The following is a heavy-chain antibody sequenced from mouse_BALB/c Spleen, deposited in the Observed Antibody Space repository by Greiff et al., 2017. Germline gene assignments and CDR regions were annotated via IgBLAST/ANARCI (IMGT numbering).Heavy chain of an antibody. Sequence: EVQLQQSGAELVKPGASVKLSCTASGFNIKDTYMHWVKQRPEQGLEWIGRIDPANGNTKYDPKFQGKATITADTSSNTAYLQLSSLTSEDTAVYYCARHGNYPYYAMDYWGQGTSVTVSS. CDR2: IDPANGNT. CDR3: ARHGNYPYYAMDY. V-gene: IGHV14-3*02. J-gene: IGHJ4*01. D-gene: IGHD2-1*01. CDR1: GFNIKDTY.